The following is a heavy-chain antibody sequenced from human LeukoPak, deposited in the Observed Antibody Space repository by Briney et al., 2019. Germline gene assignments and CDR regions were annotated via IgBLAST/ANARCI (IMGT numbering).Heavy chain of an antibody. V-gene: IGHV5-51*01. J-gene: IGHJ4*02. D-gene: IGHD4-17*01. CDR1: GYSFSTYW. CDR2: IYPGDSDT. CDR3: ARLDGDYRSLDY. Sequence: ESLKISCKGSGYSFSTYWIGWVRQMPGKGLEWMGIIYPGDSDTRYSPSFQGQVTISADKSISTAYLQWSSLKASDTAIFYCARLDGDYRSLDYWGQGTLVTVSS.